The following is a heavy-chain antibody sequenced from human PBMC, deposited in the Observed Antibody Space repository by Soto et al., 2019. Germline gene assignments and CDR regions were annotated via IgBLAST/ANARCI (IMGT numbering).Heavy chain of an antibody. CDR1: GGSISSGGYY. CDR2: IYYSGST. CDR3: ARVTGTLVPAASSRLFDP. J-gene: IGHJ5*02. D-gene: IGHD2-2*01. V-gene: IGHV4-31*03. Sequence: QVQLQESGPGLVKPSQTLSLTCTVSGGSISSGGYYWSWIRQHPGKGLEWIGYIYYSGSTYYNPSHKSRVTISVDTSKNQFSLKLSSVTAADTAVYYCARVTGTLVPAASSRLFDPWGQGTLVTVSS.